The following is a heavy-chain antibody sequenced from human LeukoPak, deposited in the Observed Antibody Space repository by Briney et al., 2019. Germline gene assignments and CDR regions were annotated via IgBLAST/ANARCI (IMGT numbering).Heavy chain of an antibody. J-gene: IGHJ3*02. D-gene: IGHD3-16*01. CDR2: ISSSGSTI. CDR1: GFTFSAYY. CDR3: ASPIMITFGGVKDI. V-gene: IGHV3-11*01. Sequence: PGGSLRLSCAASGFTFSAYYMSWIRQAPGKGLEWVSYISSSGSTIYYADSVKGRFTISRDNAKNSLYLQMNSLRAEDTAVYYCASPIMITFGGVKDIWGQGTMVTVSS.